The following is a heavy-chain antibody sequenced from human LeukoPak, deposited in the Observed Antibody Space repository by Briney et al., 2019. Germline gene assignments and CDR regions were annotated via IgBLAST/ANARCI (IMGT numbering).Heavy chain of an antibody. CDR1: GFTFSSYS. CDR3: ARDGLVNSWFDP. CDR2: ISSSNSYI. D-gene: IGHD3/OR15-3a*01. V-gene: IGHV3-21*01. J-gene: IGHJ5*02. Sequence: GGSLRLSCAASGFTFSSYSMNWVRQAPGKGQEWFSSISSSNSYIYYADSVKGRFTNSRDNAKNSLYLQMNSLRAEDTAVHYCARDGLVNSWFDPWGQGTLVTVSS.